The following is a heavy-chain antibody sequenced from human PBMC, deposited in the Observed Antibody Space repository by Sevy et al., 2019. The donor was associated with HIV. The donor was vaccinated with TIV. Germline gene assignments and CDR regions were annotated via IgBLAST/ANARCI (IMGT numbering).Heavy chain of an antibody. V-gene: IGHV3-7*01. CDR1: GFTFRNFW. J-gene: IGHJ6*02. Sequence: GGSLRLSCAVSGFTFRNFWMSWVRQAPGKGLEWVANIRQDGSEKYYVDSVRGRFTISRDNAKNSLFLQLNSLRADDTAIYSCANSYFGSGTGYGMDLWAEGPRSPSP. D-gene: IGHD3-10*01. CDR2: IRQDGSEK. CDR3: ANSYFGSGTGYGMDL.